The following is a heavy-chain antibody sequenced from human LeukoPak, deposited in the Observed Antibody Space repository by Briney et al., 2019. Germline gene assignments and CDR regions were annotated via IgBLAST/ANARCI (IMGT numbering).Heavy chain of an antibody. CDR2: IYYSGST. V-gene: IGHV4-39*01. CDR3: ARATYDFWRGYLSPHYFDY. J-gene: IGHJ4*02. D-gene: IGHD3-3*01. Sequence: PSETLSLTCTVSCGSISSSSYYWGWIRQPPGKGLEWIGSIYYSGSTYYNPSLKSRVTISVDTSKNQSSLKLSSVTAADTAVYYCARATYDFWRGYLSPHYFDYWGQGTLVTVSS. CDR1: CGSISSSSYY.